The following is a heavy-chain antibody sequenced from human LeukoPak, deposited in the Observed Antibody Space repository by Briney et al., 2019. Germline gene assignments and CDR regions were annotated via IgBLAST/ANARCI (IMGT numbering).Heavy chain of an antibody. CDR1: GGSFSGYY. D-gene: IGHD3-10*01. V-gene: IGHV4-34*01. Sequence: SETLSLTCAVYGGSFSGYYWSWIRQPPGKGLEWIGEINHSGRTNYNPSLKSRVTISVDTSKNQFSLKLSSVTAADPGVYYCARELRYYYGSGSLPFDPWGQGTLVTVSS. CDR2: INHSGRT. CDR3: ARELRYYYGSGSLPFDP. J-gene: IGHJ5*02.